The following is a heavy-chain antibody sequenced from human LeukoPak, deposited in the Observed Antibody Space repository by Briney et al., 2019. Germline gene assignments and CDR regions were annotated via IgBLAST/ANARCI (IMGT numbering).Heavy chain of an antibody. J-gene: IGHJ4*02. D-gene: IGHD3-3*01. CDR3: ALILEWPKSFDY. Sequence: ASVKVSCKASGYTFTSYYMHWVRQAPGQGREWMGIINPSGGSTSYAQKFQGRVTMTRDTSTSTVYMELSSLRSEDTAVYYCALILEWPKSFDYWGQGNPGHRLL. CDR1: GYTFTSYY. V-gene: IGHV1-46*01. CDR2: INPSGGST.